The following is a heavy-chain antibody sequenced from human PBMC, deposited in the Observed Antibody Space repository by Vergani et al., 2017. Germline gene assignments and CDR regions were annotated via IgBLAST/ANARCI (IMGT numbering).Heavy chain of an antibody. V-gene: IGHV3-23*01. CDR3: AKVCGSTSCPYGGGAFDV. Sequence: QLLESGGGLIQPGGSLRLSCSASGFTFNSYAMTWVRQAPGKGLEWVSGINNNGGSTYYADSVKGRFTISRDNSKNTLYLQMTDLRAEDTATYYCAKVCGSTSCPYGGGAFDVWGHGTMVTVSS. CDR1: GFTFNSYA. D-gene: IGHD2-2*01. J-gene: IGHJ3*01. CDR2: INNNGGST.